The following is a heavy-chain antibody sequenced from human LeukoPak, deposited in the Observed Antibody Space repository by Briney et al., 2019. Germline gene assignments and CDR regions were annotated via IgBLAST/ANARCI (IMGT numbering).Heavy chain of an antibody. V-gene: IGHV3-23*01. Sequence: PGGSLRLSCAASGFTFSSYSMNWVRQAPGKGLEWVSVISGSGGSIYYADSVKGRFTISRDNSKNTLYLQMNSLRAEDTAVYYCAKDPPGGGYSSWGQGTLVTVSS. CDR3: AKDPPGGGYSS. D-gene: IGHD2-15*01. CDR1: GFTFSSYS. J-gene: IGHJ5*02. CDR2: ISGSGGSI.